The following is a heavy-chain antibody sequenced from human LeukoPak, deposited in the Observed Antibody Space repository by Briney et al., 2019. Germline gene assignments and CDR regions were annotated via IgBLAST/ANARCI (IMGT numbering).Heavy chain of an antibody. J-gene: IGHJ4*02. CDR2: IRTTAEGA. Sequence: GGSLRLSCATSGFTFTDYPMNWVRQAPGKGLEWISNIRTTAEGANYAYYADSVKGRFTISRDNSKNTVYLQMNSLRDDDTAVYYCAKDLEGSGPFWGQGTLVTVSS. CDR3: AKDLEGSGPF. CDR1: GFTFTDYP. V-gene: IGHV3-23*01. D-gene: IGHD3-10*01.